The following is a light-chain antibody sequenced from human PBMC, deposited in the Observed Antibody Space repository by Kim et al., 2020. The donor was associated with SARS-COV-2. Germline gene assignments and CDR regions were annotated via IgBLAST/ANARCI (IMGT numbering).Light chain of an antibody. J-gene: IGLJ3*02. CDR2: NRN. CDR1: SLRNYF. Sequence: SSELTQDPAVSVALGQTVRITCQGDSLRNYFASWYQQKPGQAPVLVMYNRNNRPSGIPHRFSGSRSGNTASLTITGAQAEDAADYYCNSRDRHDNPGVFG. CDR3: NSRDRHDNPGV. V-gene: IGLV3-19*01.